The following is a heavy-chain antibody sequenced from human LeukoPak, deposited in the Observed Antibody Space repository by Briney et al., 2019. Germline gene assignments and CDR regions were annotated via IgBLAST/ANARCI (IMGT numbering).Heavy chain of an antibody. CDR3: VSQQVVPH. D-gene: IGHD6-13*01. V-gene: IGHV3-7*01. J-gene: IGHJ4*02. CDR2: IKEDGSQN. CDR1: GFTFSNYW. Sequence: PGGSLRLSCVASGFTFSNYWMSWVRQAPGKVLEWVANIKEDGSQNDYVDSVTGRFTISRDNDQKSVYLQMNSLRVEDTAVYYCVSQQVVPHWGQGTRVTVSS.